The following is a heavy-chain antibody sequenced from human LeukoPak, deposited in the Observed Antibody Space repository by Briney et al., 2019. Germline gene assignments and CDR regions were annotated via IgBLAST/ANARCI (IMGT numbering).Heavy chain of an antibody. D-gene: IGHD3-9*01. CDR2: IYYSGST. V-gene: IGHV4-31*03. CDR3: ARGPGVLRYFDWLLRYPDY. CDR1: GGSISSGGYY. Sequence: NTSETLSLTCTVSGGSISSGGYYWSWFRQHPGKGLEWIGYIYYSGSTYYNPSLKSRVTISVDTSKNQFSLKLSSVTAADTAVYYCARGPGVLRYFDWLLRYPDYWGQGTLVTVSS. J-gene: IGHJ4*02.